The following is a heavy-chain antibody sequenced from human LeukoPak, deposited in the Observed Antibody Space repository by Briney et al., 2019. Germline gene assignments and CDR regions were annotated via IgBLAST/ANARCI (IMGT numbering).Heavy chain of an antibody. Sequence: GASVKVSCKASGGTFSSYAISWVRQAPGQGLEWMGWINPNSGGTNYAQKFQGRVTMTRDTSISTAYMELSRLRSDDTAVYYCARDGYSNYPGLDYWGQGTLVTVSS. CDR1: GGTFSSYA. CDR3: ARDGYSNYPGLDY. V-gene: IGHV1-2*02. J-gene: IGHJ4*02. CDR2: INPNSGGT. D-gene: IGHD4-11*01.